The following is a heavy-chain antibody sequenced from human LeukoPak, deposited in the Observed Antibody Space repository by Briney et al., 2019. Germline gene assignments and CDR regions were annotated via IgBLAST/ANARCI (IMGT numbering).Heavy chain of an antibody. CDR3: AREEQLVLDNWFDP. Sequence: SQTLSLTCTVSGGSISSGSYYWSWIRQPAGKGLEWIGRIYTSGSTNYNPSLKSRVPISVDTSKNQFSLKLSSVTAADTAVYYCAREEQLVLDNWFDPWGQGTLVTVSS. J-gene: IGHJ5*02. D-gene: IGHD6-6*01. V-gene: IGHV4-61*02. CDR2: IYTSGST. CDR1: GGSISSGSYY.